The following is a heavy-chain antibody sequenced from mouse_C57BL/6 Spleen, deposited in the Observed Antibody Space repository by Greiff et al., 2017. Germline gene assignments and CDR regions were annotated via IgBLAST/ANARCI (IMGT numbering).Heavy chain of an antibody. CDR1: GFTFSSYA. CDR3: AREEDDYDFFDY. V-gene: IGHV5-4*01. CDR2: ISDGGSYT. J-gene: IGHJ2*01. Sequence: EVMLVESGGGLVKPGGSLKLSCAASGFTFSSYAMSWVRQTPEKRLEWVATISDGGSYTYYPDNVKGRFTISRDNAKNNLYLQMSHLKSEDTAMYYCAREEDDYDFFDYWGQGTTLTVSS. D-gene: IGHD2-4*01.